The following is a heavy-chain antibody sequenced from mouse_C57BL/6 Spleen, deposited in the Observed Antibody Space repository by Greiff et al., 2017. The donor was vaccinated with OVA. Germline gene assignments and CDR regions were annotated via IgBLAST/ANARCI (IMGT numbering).Heavy chain of an antibody. CDR2: IDPEDGDT. CDR1: GFNIKDYY. D-gene: IGHD2-4*01. CDR3: TTGIYYDYSYAMDY. J-gene: IGHJ4*01. V-gene: IGHV14-1*01. Sequence: VQLKQSGAELVRPGASVKLSCTASGFNIKDYYMHWVKQRPEQGLEWIGRIDPEDGDTEYAPKFQGKATMTADTSSNTAYLQLSSLTSEDTAVYYCTTGIYYDYSYAMDYWGQGTSVTVSS.